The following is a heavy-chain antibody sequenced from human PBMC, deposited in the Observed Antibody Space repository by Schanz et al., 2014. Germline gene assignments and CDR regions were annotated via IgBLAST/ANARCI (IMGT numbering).Heavy chain of an antibody. CDR1: GYTFVSYS. CDR3: ARGGGPEDVFDI. D-gene: IGHD5-12*01. CDR2: ISPYNGNT. V-gene: IGHV1-18*04. Sequence: QVQLVQSWAEVKGPGASVKVSCKASGYTFVSYSMHWVRQAPGQGLEWMGWISPYNGNTNYAQKLQGRVTMTADTSTSTAYMDLRSLRSDDTAVYYCARGGGPEDVFDIWGQGTILTVSS. J-gene: IGHJ3*02.